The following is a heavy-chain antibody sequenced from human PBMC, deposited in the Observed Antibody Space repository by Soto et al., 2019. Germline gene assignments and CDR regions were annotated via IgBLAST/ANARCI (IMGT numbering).Heavy chain of an antibody. V-gene: IGHV3-21*01. Sequence: GGSLRLSCAASGFTFSSYSMNWVRQAPGKGLEWVSSISSSSSSYIYYADSVKGRFTISRDNAKNSLYLQMNSLRAEDTAVYYCARPGGDGYIPNAFDIWGQGTMVTVSS. CDR2: ISSSSSSYI. CDR1: GFTFSSYS. D-gene: IGHD3-16*01. CDR3: ARPGGDGYIPNAFDI. J-gene: IGHJ3*02.